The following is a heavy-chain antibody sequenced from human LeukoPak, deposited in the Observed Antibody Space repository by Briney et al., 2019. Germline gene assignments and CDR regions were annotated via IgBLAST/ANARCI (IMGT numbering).Heavy chain of an antibody. V-gene: IGHV4-39*01. Sequence: PSETLSLTCTVSGGSISSSSYYWGWIRQPPGKGLEWIGSVFYSGSAYYNPSLKSRVTISVDTSKNQFSLNLSSVTAADTAVYYCARHPAVMATMNFGYWGQGALVTVSS. CDR3: ARHPAVMATMNFGY. D-gene: IGHD5-24*01. CDR2: VFYSGSA. J-gene: IGHJ4*02. CDR1: GGSISSSSYY.